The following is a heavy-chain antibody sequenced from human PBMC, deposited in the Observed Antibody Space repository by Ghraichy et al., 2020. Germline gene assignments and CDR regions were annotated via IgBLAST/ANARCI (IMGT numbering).Heavy chain of an antibody. CDR1: GFTFSNAW. CDR3: TTRRDCSSTSCYVYYYYGMDV. V-gene: IGHV3-15*01. J-gene: IGHJ6*02. D-gene: IGHD2-2*01. CDR2: IKSKTDGGTT. Sequence: GGSLRLSCAASGFTFSNAWMSWVRQAPGKGLEWVGRIKSKTDGGTTDYAAPVKGRFTISRDDSKNTLYLQMNSLKTEDTAVYYCTTRRDCSSTSCYVYYYYGMDVWGQGTPVTVS.